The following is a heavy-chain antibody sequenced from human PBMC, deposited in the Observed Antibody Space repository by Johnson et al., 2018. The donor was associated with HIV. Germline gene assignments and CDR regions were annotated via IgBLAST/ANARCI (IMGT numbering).Heavy chain of an antibody. CDR3: AKVDDYGDWGGAFDI. D-gene: IGHD4-17*01. CDR1: GFTFSGYW. CDR2: IKQDGSQK. Sequence: VQLVESGGGVVRPGGSLRVSCTASGFTFSGYWMSWVRQAPGKGLEWVANIKQDGSQKYYVDSVKGRFTISRDNSKNTLYLQMNSLRAEDTAVYYCAKVDDYGDWGGAFDIWGQGTMVTVSS. J-gene: IGHJ3*02. V-gene: IGHV3-7*05.